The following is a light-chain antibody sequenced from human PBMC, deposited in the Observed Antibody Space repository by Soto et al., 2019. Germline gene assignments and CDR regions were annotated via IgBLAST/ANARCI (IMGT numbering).Light chain of an antibody. CDR2: DAS. CDR1: QTINRS. V-gene: IGKV1-5*01. J-gene: IGKJ1*01. Sequence: DIQLTPSPASLSASVGDRVTITCLASQTINRSLACSQQKPGKAPKVLIFDASSLKTGAPSRFSGSGSGTECTLTISNLQPDDFATYYCQQYDSYSSGPFGQGTKV. CDR3: QQYDSYSSGP.